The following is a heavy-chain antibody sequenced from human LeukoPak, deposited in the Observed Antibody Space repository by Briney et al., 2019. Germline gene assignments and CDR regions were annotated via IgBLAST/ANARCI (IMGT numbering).Heavy chain of an antibody. CDR1: GGTFSGYY. CDR3: SRRSGGITNWYDS. CDR2: INHSGST. V-gene: IGHV4-34*01. D-gene: IGHD2-15*01. Sequence: SETLSLTCAVYGGTFSGYYWSWMRQPPGKGLEGIGEINHSGSTNYNPSLKSRVTISEDTSKNQFSLKLSFMTDEDTAFYCGSRRSGGITNWYDSWGQGTLVTVSS. J-gene: IGHJ5*01.